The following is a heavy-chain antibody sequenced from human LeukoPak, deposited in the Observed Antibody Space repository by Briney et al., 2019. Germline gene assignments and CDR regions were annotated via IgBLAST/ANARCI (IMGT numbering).Heavy chain of an antibody. CDR2: IYYTGST. CDR1: GGSISSGDYY. Sequence: SQTLSLTCTVSGGSISSGDYYWTWIRQPPGKGLEWIAYIYYTGSTNYNPSLKSRVTISVDTSKNQFSLKLSSVTAADTAVYYCARDEGSSSWYPGVFDYWGQGTLVTVSS. V-gene: IGHV4-30-4*01. D-gene: IGHD6-13*01. CDR3: ARDEGSSSWYPGVFDY. J-gene: IGHJ4*02.